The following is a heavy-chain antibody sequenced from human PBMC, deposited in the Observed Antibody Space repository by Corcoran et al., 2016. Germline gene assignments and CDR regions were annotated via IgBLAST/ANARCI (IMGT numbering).Heavy chain of an antibody. V-gene: IGHV4-39*07. J-gene: IGHJ4*02. Sequence: QLQLQESGPGLVKPSETLSLTCTVSGGSISSSSYYWGWIRQPPGKGLEWIGSIYYSGSTYYNPSLKSRVTISVDTSKNQFSLKLSSVTAADTAGDYCARDPGGAHYYDSSGYPLWGQGTLVTVSS. CDR3: ARDPGGAHYYDSSGYPL. CDR1: GGSISSSSYY. D-gene: IGHD3-22*01. CDR2: IYYSGST.